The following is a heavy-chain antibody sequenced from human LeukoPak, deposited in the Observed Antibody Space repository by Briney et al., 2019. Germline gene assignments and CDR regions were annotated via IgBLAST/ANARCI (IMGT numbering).Heavy chain of an antibody. CDR3: AKGGSGSYTHNYFDY. J-gene: IGHJ4*02. CDR1: GFTFDDYA. Sequence: GGSLRLSCAASGFTFDDYAMHWVRQAPGKGLEWVSGISWNSGSIGYADSVKGRFTISRDNAKNSLYPQMNSLRAEDMALYYCAKGGSGSYTHNYFDYWGQGTLVTVSS. D-gene: IGHD1-26*01. V-gene: IGHV3-9*03. CDR2: ISWNSGSI.